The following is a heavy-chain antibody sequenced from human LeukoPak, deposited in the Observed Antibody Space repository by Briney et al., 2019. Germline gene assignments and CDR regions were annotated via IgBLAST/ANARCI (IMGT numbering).Heavy chain of an antibody. CDR3: ARAATRIYYYMDV. CDR1: GYSISSGYY. V-gene: IGHV4-38-2*02. CDR2: LYYGGST. Sequence: PSETLSLTCTVSGYSISSGYYWGWIRQPPGKGLEWIGSLYYGGSTFYNPSLKSRVTISVDTSKNQFSLKLSSVSAADTAVYYCARAATRIYYYMDVWGNGTTVTVSS. J-gene: IGHJ6*03. D-gene: IGHD2-15*01.